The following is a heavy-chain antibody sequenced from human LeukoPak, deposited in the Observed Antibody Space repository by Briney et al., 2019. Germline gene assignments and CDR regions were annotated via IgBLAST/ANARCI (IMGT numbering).Heavy chain of an antibody. CDR3: AHLYPSYGDSRDYFDY. CDR2: IYWDDDK. CDR1: GFSLSTSGVG. V-gene: IGHV2-5*02. D-gene: IGHD4-17*01. Sequence: SGPALVKPTQTLTLTCTFSGFSLSTSGVGVGWIRQPPGKALEWLALIYWDDDKRYSPSLKSRLTITKDTSKNQVVLTMTNMDPVDTATYYCAHLYPSYGDSRDYFDYWGQGTLVTVSS. J-gene: IGHJ4*02.